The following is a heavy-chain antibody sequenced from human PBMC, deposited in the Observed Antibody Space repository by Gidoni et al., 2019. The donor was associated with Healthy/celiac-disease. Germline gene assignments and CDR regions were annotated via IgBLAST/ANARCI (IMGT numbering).Heavy chain of an antibody. CDR3: ARETMIVDAFDI. Sequence: EVQLVESGGGLVQPGGSLRLSCAASGFTFSSDWMSWFRQAPGKGLEWVANIKQDGSEKYYVDSVKGRFTISRDNAKNSLYLQRNSLRAEDTAVYYCARETMIVDAFDIWGQGTMVTVSS. V-gene: IGHV3-7*01. J-gene: IGHJ3*02. CDR1: GFTFSSDW. CDR2: IKQDGSEK. D-gene: IGHD3-22*01.